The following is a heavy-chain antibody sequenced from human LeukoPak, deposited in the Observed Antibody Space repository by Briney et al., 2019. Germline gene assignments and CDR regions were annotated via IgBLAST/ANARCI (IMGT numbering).Heavy chain of an antibody. J-gene: IGHJ4*02. CDR2: INPNSGGT. CDR3: ARPSGSGSYCQI. D-gene: IGHD3-10*01. V-gene: IGHV1-2*02. Sequence: ASVKVSCKASGYTFTSYYMHWVRQAPGQGLEWMGWINPNSGGTNYAQKFQGRVTMTRDTSISTAYMELSRLRSDDTAVYYCARPSGSGSYCQIWGQGTLVTVSS. CDR1: GYTFTSYY.